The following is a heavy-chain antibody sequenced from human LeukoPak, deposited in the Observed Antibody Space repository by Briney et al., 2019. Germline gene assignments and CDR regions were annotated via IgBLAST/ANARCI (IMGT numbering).Heavy chain of an antibody. Sequence: ASVKVSCKASGYTFTGYYMHWVRQAPGQGLEWMGWINPDSGGTNYAQNFQGRVTMTRDTSFSTAYMELSSLRSDDTAVYYCAKDHYDVLTGYRNIPSADAFDIWGQGTIVTVS. J-gene: IGHJ3*02. CDR3: AKDHYDVLTGYRNIPSADAFDI. CDR2: INPDSGGT. CDR1: GYTFTGYY. D-gene: IGHD3-9*01. V-gene: IGHV1-2*02.